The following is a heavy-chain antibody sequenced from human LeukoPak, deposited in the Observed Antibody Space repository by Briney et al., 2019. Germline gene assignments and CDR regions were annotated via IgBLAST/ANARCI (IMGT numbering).Heavy chain of an antibody. J-gene: IGHJ4*02. CDR1: GGSISSGGYS. CDR2: IYHSGST. V-gene: IGHV4-30-2*01. D-gene: IGHD3-22*01. CDR3: ARATWLPVGLYYYDSSGYYYYFDY. Sequence: PSQTLSLTCAVSGGSISSGGYSWSWIRQPPGTGLEWIGYIYHSGSTYYNPSLKSRVTISVDTSKNQFSLKLSSVTAADTAVYYCARATWLPVGLYYYDSSGYYYYFDYWGQGTLVTVSS.